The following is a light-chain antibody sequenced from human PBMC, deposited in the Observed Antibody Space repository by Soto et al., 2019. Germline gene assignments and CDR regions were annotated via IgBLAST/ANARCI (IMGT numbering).Light chain of an antibody. J-gene: IGKJ4*01. CDR3: QQYNNWPLT. CDR1: QSVSSN. V-gene: IGKV3-15*01. CDR2: GAS. Sequence: EIVMTQSPATLSVSPGERATLSCRASQSVSSNLAWYQQKPGQAPRLLIYGASTRATGIPARFSGSGSGTKFTLTISGLQSEDFAVYYCQQYNNWPLTFGGGTKVEIK.